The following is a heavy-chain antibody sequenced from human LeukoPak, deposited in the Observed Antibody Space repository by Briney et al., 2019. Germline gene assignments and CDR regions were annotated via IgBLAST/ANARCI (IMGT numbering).Heavy chain of an antibody. J-gene: IGHJ2*01. Sequence: XGFTFSSYGMHWVRQAPGKGLEWVTFIRYDGSNKYYADSVKGRFTISRENAKNSLYLQMNSLRAGDTAVYYCAXXXXXXXYXXXXFDLWGXGXLVTVSS. V-gene: IGHV3-30*02. CDR3: AXXXXXXXYXXXXFDL. CDR1: GFTFSSYG. CDR2: IRYDGSNK.